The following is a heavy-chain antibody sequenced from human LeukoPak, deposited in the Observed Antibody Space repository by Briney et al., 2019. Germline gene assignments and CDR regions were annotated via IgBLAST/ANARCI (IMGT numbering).Heavy chain of an antibody. CDR1: GFTFDDYA. CDR2: ISWNSGSI. J-gene: IGHJ6*02. Sequence: GGSLRLSCAASGFTFDDYAMLWVRQAPGKGLEWVSGISWNSGSIRYADSVKGRFTISRDNAKNSLYLQMNSLRAEDTALYYCTRELTDYDVSTGLHHYYMDVWGQGTTVTVSS. D-gene: IGHD3-9*01. V-gene: IGHV3-9*01. CDR3: TRELTDYDVSTGLHHYYMDV.